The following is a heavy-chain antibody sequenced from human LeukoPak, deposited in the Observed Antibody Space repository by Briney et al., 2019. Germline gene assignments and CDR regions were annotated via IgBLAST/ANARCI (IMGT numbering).Heavy chain of an antibody. V-gene: IGHV4-4*07. J-gene: IGHJ4*02. CDR2: IYSSGST. Sequence: SETLSVTCTVSGGSISSYYWSWIRQPAGKGLEWIGRIYSSGSTDYNSSLKSRVTMSVDTSKNQFSLKLSSVTAADTAVYYCARMYSGSYGGIDYWGQGTLVTVSS. D-gene: IGHD1-26*01. CDR3: ARMYSGSYGGIDY. CDR1: GGSISSYY.